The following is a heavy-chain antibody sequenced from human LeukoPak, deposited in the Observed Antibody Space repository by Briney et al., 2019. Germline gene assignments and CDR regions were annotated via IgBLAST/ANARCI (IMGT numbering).Heavy chain of an antibody. V-gene: IGHV4-39*07. J-gene: IGHJ4*02. CDR2: IYYSGST. D-gene: IGHD4-17*01. Sequence: SETLSLTCTVSGVSISSSSYYWGWIRQPPGKGLEWIGSIYYSGSTYYNPSLKSRVTISVDTSKNQFSLKLSSVTAADTAVYYCARDLTTVTRGVVGYWGQGTLVTVSS. CDR3: ARDLTTVTRGVVGY. CDR1: GVSISSSSYY.